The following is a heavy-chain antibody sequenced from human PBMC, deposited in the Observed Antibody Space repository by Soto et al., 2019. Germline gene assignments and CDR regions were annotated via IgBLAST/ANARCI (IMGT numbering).Heavy chain of an antibody. Sequence: ASVKVSCKASGYAFTSYAMQWVRQAPGQRLEWMGWINAGNGNTKYSQKFQGRVTITSDTSASTDYMELSSLRSEDTAVYYCARDLGGWTDYWGQGTLVTVSS. D-gene: IGHD6-19*01. CDR3: ARDLGGWTDY. CDR2: INAGNGNT. CDR1: GYAFTSYA. V-gene: IGHV1-3*01. J-gene: IGHJ4*02.